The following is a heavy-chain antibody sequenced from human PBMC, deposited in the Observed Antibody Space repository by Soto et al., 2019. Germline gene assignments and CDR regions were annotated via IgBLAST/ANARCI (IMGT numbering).Heavy chain of an antibody. J-gene: IGHJ6*02. V-gene: IGHV4-39*01. CDR1: GGSISSRDYY. CDR3: ARNQPQRYCSGGTCRPAYGMDV. Sequence: PSETLSLTCTISGGSISSRDYYWSWIRQHPGKGLEWIGIIYYSGDTYYNPSLAGRLTTSVDTSNQFSLTLRSVTAADTALYYCARNQPQRYCSGGTCRPAYGMDVWGQGTTVTVSS. CDR2: IYYSGDT. D-gene: IGHD2-15*01.